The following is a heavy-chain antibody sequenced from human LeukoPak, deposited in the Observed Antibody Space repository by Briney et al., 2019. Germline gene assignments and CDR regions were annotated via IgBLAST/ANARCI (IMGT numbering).Heavy chain of an antibody. V-gene: IGHV3-53*01. CDR1: GFTVSSNY. CDR2: ICSGGST. CDR3: ARAHFDWLQNYYFDY. Sequence: GGSLRLSCAASGFTVSSNYMSWVRQAPGKGLEWVSVICSGGSTYYADSVKGRFTISRDNSKNTLYLQMNSLRAEDTAVYYCARAHFDWLQNYYFDYWGQGTLVTVSS. D-gene: IGHD3-9*01. J-gene: IGHJ4*02.